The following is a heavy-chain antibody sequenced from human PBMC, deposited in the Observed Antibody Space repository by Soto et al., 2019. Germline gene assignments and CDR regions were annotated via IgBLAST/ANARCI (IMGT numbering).Heavy chain of an antibody. CDR3: ARQYYYYGSGSRHFDY. J-gene: IGHJ4*02. Sequence: GESLKISCKGSGYSFTSYWIGWVRQMPGKGLEWMGIIYPGDSDTRYSPSFQGQVTISADKSISTAYLQWSSLKASDTAMYYCARQYYYYGSGSRHFDYWGQGTLVTAPQ. D-gene: IGHD3-10*01. V-gene: IGHV5-51*01. CDR2: IYPGDSDT. CDR1: GYSFTSYW.